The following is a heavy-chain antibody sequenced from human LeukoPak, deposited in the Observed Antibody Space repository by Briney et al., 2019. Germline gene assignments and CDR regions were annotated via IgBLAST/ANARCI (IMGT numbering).Heavy chain of an antibody. D-gene: IGHD5-24*01. J-gene: IGHJ4*02. Sequence: ASVKVSCKASGGTFSSYAINWVRQAPGQGLEWMGGIIPIFGTANYAQKFQGRVTITADESTSTAYMGLSSLRSEDTAVYYCARTSREMTTSTGYFDYWGQGTLVTVSS. V-gene: IGHV1-69*13. CDR3: ARTSREMTTSTGYFDY. CDR2: IIPIFGTA. CDR1: GGTFSSYA.